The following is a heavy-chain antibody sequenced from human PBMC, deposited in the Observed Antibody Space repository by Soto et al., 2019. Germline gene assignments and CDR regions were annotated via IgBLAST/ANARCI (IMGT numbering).Heavy chain of an antibody. CDR1: GYTFASYG. Sequence: ASVKVSCKTSGYTFASYGVSWVRQAPGQGLEWMGWVSAYNGDSNYAQKFQGRVTMTTDTSTSTAYMELRSLRSDDTAVYYCARDLGGSGSYFGYFDLWGQGTLVTVSS. V-gene: IGHV1-18*01. CDR2: VSAYNGDS. D-gene: IGHD3-10*01. CDR3: ARDLGGSGSYFGYFDL. J-gene: IGHJ4*02.